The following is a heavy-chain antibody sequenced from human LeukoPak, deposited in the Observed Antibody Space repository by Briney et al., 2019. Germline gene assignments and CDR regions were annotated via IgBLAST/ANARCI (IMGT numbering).Heavy chain of an antibody. CDR1: GGSISSSDFY. J-gene: IGHJ4*02. CDR2: IYYSGST. V-gene: IGHV4-39*01. CDR3: ATSLRDYGDYVTDY. Sequence: SETLSLTCSVSGGSISSSDFYWGWLRQPPGKGLEWIGTIYYSGSTYYNPSLKSRVTISVDTSKNQFSLKLSSVTAADTAVYYCATSLRDYGDYVTDYWGQGTLVTVSS. D-gene: IGHD4-17*01.